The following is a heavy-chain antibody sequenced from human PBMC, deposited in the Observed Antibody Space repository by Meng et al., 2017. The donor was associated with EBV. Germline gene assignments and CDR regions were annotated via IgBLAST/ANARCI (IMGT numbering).Heavy chain of an antibody. Sequence: QVQVVGSGGGVVQTGRSLRLSCAASGFTFSSYAMHWVRQAPGKGLEWVAVISYDGSNKYYADSVKGRFTISRDNSKNTLYLQMNSLRAEDTAVYYCARDPDSSGWYYFDYWGQGTLVTVSS. CDR1: GFTFSSYA. J-gene: IGHJ4*02. V-gene: IGHV3-30-3*01. CDR3: ARDPDSSGWYYFDY. CDR2: ISYDGSNK. D-gene: IGHD6-19*01.